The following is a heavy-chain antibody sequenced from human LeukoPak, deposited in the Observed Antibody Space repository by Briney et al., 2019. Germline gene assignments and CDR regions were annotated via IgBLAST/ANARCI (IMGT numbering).Heavy chain of an antibody. D-gene: IGHD1-14*01. CDR2: ISGSNSYI. J-gene: IGHJ6*02. CDR3: AKVSGGGLYYDGMDV. CDR1: GFTFSSYT. Sequence: GGSLRLSCAASGFTFSSYTMHWIRQAPGKGLEWVSSISGSNSYIFYADSVKGRFTVSRDNAKDSLYLQMNSLRAEDTAVYYCAKVSGGGLYYDGMDVWGQGTTVTVSS. V-gene: IGHV3-21*04.